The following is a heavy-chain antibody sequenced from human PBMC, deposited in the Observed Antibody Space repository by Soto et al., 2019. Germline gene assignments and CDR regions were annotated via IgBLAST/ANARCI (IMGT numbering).Heavy chain of an antibody. CDR2: INPNSVGT. Sequence: GXSVKVSCEASGYTFTGYYIHWVRQAPGQGLEWMGWINPNSVGTNYAQKFQGRVTMTSDTSINTAYMELNGLRSDDTAVYFCARASSLDYWGQGTQVTVSS. J-gene: IGHJ4*02. D-gene: IGHD3-16*01. CDR1: GYTFTGYY. CDR3: ARASSLDY. V-gene: IGHV1-2*02.